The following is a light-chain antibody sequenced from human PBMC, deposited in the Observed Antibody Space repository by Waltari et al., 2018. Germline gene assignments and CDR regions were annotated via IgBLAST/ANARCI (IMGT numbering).Light chain of an antibody. V-gene: IGKV3-11*01. CDR1: QSVRGY. J-gene: IGKJ3*01. CDR2: DTS. CDR3: QHRGHWPPDAT. Sequence: EFVLTQSPATLSLSPGERATLSCRASQSVRGYLAWYQQKPGQAPRLLIYDTSTRATGIPARFSGSGSGTDFTLTISSLEPEDFAVYYCQHRGHWPPDATFGPGTKVDIK.